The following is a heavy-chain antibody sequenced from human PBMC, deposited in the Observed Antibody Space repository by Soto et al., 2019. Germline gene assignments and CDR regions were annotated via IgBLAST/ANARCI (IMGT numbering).Heavy chain of an antibody. Sequence: SETLSLTCTVSGGPISSSSYYWGWIRQPPGKGLEWIGSIYYSGSTYYNPSLKSRVTISVDTSKNQFSLKLSSVTAADTAVYYCARHVPSYCTNGVCPNWFDPWGQGTLVTVSS. D-gene: IGHD2-8*01. CDR3: ARHVPSYCTNGVCPNWFDP. J-gene: IGHJ5*02. CDR1: GGPISSSSYY. CDR2: IYYSGST. V-gene: IGHV4-39*01.